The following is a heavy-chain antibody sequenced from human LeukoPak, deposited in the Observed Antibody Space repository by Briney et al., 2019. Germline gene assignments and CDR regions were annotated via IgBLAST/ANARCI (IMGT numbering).Heavy chain of an antibody. CDR1: GYTFTGYY. CDR3: AREGRGWAFDI. CDR2: ISPNSGGT. D-gene: IGHD2-15*01. Sequence: ASVKLSCKASGYTFTGYYIPWVRQAPAQGVEWMGGISPNSGGTNYAQKFQGSVTKTRDTSISTAYMEVSRLRSDDAAVYYCAREGRGWAFDIWGQGTMVTVSS. J-gene: IGHJ3*02. V-gene: IGHV1-2*02.